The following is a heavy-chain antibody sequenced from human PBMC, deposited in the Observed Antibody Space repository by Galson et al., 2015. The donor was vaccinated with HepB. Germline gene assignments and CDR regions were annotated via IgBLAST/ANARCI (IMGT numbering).Heavy chain of an antibody. Sequence: SLSLSRAAAGFIFSAHYKDWARQAPGTRLEWVASISNKASSHKTDYAASVKGRFTISRDDSQNSVYLQMNSLKIEDTAVYYCARGGVWGKGTTVTVSS. CDR2: ISNKASSHKT. CDR3: ARGGV. J-gene: IGHJ6*04. V-gene: IGHV3-72*01. D-gene: IGHD1-26*01. CDR1: GFIFSAHY.